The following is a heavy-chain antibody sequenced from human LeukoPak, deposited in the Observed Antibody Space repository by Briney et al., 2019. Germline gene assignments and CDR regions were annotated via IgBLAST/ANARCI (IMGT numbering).Heavy chain of an antibody. V-gene: IGHV4-34*01. Sequence: PSETLSLTCAVYGGSFSGYYWSWIRQPPGKGLEWIGEINHSGSTNYNPSLKSRVTISVDTSKNQFSLKLSSVTTADTAMYYCARGGSWLQAWGQGTLVTVSS. J-gene: IGHJ4*02. CDR3: ARGGSWLQA. CDR2: INHSGST. CDR1: GGSFSGYY. D-gene: IGHD5-24*01.